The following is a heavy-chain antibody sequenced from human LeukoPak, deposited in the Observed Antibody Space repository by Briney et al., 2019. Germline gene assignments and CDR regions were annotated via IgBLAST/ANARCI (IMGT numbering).Heavy chain of an antibody. J-gene: IGHJ4*02. D-gene: IGHD2-15*01. Sequence: PGGSLRLSCAASGFTFSSYAMSWVRQAPGKGLEWVSAISGSGGSTNYADSVKGRFTISRDNSKNTLYLQMNSLRAEDTTVYYCAKAVRRYCSGGSCYYYFDYWGQGTLVTVSS. CDR3: AKAVRRYCSGGSCYYYFDY. V-gene: IGHV3-23*01. CDR2: ISGSGGST. CDR1: GFTFSSYA.